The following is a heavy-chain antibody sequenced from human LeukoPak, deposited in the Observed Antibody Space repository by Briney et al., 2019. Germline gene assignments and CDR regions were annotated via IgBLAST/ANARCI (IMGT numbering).Heavy chain of an antibody. D-gene: IGHD3-22*01. CDR3: AREGYYDSPLLLDY. J-gene: IGHJ4*02. Sequence: PGGSLRLSCAASGFTFSSYGMHWVRQAPGKGLEWVAVIWYDGSNKYYADSVKGRFTISRDNSKNTLYLQMNSLRAEDTAVYYCAREGYYDSPLLLDYWGQGTLVTVSS. CDR2: IWYDGSNK. CDR1: GFTFSSYG. V-gene: IGHV3-33*01.